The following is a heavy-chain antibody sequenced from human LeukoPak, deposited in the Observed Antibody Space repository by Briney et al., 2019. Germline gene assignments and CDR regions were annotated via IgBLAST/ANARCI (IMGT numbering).Heavy chain of an antibody. J-gene: IGHJ4*02. CDR1: GFTFDDYA. CDR3: ANGYSYGTAFDY. Sequence: PGGSLRLSCAASGFTFDDYAMHWVRQAPGKGLEWVSGISWNSGTIGYAASVKGRFTISRDNAKNSLYLQMNSLRAEDTAVYYCANGYSYGTAFDYWGQGTLVTVSS. D-gene: IGHD5-18*01. CDR2: ISWNSGTI. V-gene: IGHV3-9*01.